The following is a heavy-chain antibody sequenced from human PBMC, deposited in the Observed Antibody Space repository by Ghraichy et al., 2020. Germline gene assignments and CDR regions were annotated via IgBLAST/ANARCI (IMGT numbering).Heavy chain of an antibody. Sequence: GGSLRLSCVGSRFAFSNYAMHWVRQAPGKGLEWVAIMSSDGTSRYYADSVKGRFTISRDNSKNTLILQINSLRPEDTAVYFCAREGSGPNLCAGDCYADFWGQGTLVTVSS. V-gene: IGHV3-30-3*01. J-gene: IGHJ4*02. CDR2: MSSDGTSR. CDR3: AREGSGPNLCAGDCYADF. D-gene: IGHD2-21*02. CDR1: RFAFSNYA.